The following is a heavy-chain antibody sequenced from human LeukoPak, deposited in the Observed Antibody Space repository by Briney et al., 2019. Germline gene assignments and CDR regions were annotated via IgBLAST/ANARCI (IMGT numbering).Heavy chain of an antibody. CDR2: INPNSGGT. CDR1: VYTFTYYY. D-gene: IGHD5/OR15-5a*01. Sequence: ASVKVSCKASVYTFTYYYMHWLRQAPGQGLEWMGWINPNSGGTNYAQKIQGRVTMTRDTAISTAYMELSRLRSDDTAVYYLSTGRWGVDYWGQGTLVNVSS. J-gene: IGHJ4*02. V-gene: IGHV1-2*02. CDR3: STGRWGVDY.